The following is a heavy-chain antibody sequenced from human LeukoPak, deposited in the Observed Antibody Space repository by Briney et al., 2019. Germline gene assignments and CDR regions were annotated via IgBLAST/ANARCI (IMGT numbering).Heavy chain of an antibody. Sequence: SETLSLTCTVSDDSIGSSSYYWGWIRQPPGKELEWIGTMHNRGSIFYNPSLKSRVTISVDASKNQFSLKVNSMTAADTAVYYCARGISGSAFGWFDPWGQGTLVTVSS. CDR1: DDSIGSSSYY. CDR3: ARGISGSAFGWFDP. D-gene: IGHD3-10*01. CDR2: MHNRGSI. V-gene: IGHV4-39*07. J-gene: IGHJ5*02.